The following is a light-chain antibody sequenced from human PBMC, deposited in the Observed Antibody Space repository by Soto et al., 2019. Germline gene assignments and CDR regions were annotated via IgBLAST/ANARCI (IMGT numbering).Light chain of an antibody. CDR3: QLYGGSILIT. V-gene: IGKV3-20*01. J-gene: IGKJ5*01. CDR2: GVS. Sequence: EIVLTQSPGTLSLSPGERATLSCRVSQSLTNTYLAWYQQKPGQAPRLLIYGVSSRATGVPDRFSGSGSGTDFTLTISRLDPEDFGVYYCQLYGGSILITFGQGTRLDNK. CDR1: QSLTNTY.